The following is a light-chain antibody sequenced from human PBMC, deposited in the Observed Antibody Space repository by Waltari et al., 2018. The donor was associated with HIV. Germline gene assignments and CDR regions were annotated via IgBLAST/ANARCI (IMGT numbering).Light chain of an antibody. Sequence: DIRLTQSPSFLSASIGDRITITCRASQDINTFLAWYQQKPGRAPKLLVYAASTLQSGVSSRFSDSGSGTDFTLTINSLQPEDCATYYCQQLNSYPVTFGGGTKVEI. CDR3: QQLNSYPVT. J-gene: IGKJ4*01. V-gene: IGKV1-9*01. CDR2: AAS. CDR1: QDINTF.